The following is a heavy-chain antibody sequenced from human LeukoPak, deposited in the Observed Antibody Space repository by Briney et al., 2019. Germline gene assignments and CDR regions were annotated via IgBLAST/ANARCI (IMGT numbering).Heavy chain of an antibody. CDR2: ISGGGANT. V-gene: IGHV3-23*01. D-gene: IGHD1-26*01. CDR3: SKILSGATIL. J-gene: IGHJ4*02. CDR1: AFTFSTSA. Sequence: PGGSLRLSCAASAFTFSTSAMTWVRRAPEKGLEWVSSISGGGANTYYADSVRGRFTISRDNSKNTLYLQMNSLRAEDTAVYYCSKILSGATILWGQGTLVSVSS.